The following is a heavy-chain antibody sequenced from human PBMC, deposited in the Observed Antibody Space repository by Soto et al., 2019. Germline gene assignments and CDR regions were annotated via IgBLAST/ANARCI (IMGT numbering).Heavy chain of an antibody. D-gene: IGHD3-22*01. CDR1: GFTFTSSA. Sequence: GGSVKFSCKASGFTFTSSAMQWVRQARGQRLEWIGGIVVGSGNTNYAQKFQERVTITRDMSTSTAYMELSSLRSEDTAVYYCARDDYYDSPSQIDYWGQGTLVTVSS. V-gene: IGHV1-58*02. J-gene: IGHJ4*02. CDR2: IVVGSGNT. CDR3: ARDDYYDSPSQIDY.